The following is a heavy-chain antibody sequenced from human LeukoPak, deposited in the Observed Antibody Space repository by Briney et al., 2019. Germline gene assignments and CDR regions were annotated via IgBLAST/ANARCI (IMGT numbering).Heavy chain of an antibody. Sequence: ASVKVSCKASGYTXTSYGISWVRQAPGQGLEWMGWISAYNGNTNYAQKLQGRVTMTTDTSTSTAYMELRSLRSDDTAVYHCARDLVGYCSGGSCQSRAFDIWGQGTMVTVSS. D-gene: IGHD2-15*01. J-gene: IGHJ3*02. CDR2: ISAYNGNT. V-gene: IGHV1-18*04. CDR1: GYTXTSYG. CDR3: ARDLVGYCSGGSCQSRAFDI.